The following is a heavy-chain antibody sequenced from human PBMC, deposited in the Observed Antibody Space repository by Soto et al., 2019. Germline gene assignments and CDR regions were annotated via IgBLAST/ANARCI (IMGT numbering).Heavy chain of an antibody. CDR2: ISDSGGST. D-gene: IGHD6-19*01. CDR1: GFTFSSYA. Sequence: VELLESGGGWVQPGGSLRLSCAASGFTFSSYAMSWVRQAPGKGLEWVSAISDSGGSTYYADSVKGRFTISRDNSQNALYLQMSSLRAEDTAVYYCAKHRGYTSGWGNWFDPWGQGTLVTVSS. J-gene: IGHJ5*02. CDR3: AKHRGYTSGWGNWFDP. V-gene: IGHV3-23*01.